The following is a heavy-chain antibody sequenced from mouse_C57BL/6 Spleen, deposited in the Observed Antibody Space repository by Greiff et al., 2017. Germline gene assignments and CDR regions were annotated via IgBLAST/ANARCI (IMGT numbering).Heavy chain of an antibody. CDR3: ARMGYAPYAMDY. CDR2: IDPSDSST. CDR1: GYTFTSYW. D-gene: IGHD4-1*01. J-gene: IGHJ4*01. V-gene: IGHV1-69*01. Sequence: QVQLQQPGAELVMPGASVKLSCKASGYTFTSYWMHWVKQRPGQGLEWIGEIDPSDSSTNYNQKFKVKSTLTVDKSTSTAYMQLSSLTSEDSAVYYCARMGYAPYAMDYWGQGTSVTVSS.